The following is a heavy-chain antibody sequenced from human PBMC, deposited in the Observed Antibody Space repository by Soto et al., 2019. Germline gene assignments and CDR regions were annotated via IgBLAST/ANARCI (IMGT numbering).Heavy chain of an antibody. J-gene: IGHJ1*01. D-gene: IGHD6-19*01. CDR3: AHGERGCQH. V-gene: IGHV2-5*02. Sequence: QITLKESGPTVVKPTQTLTLTCTFSGFSLSTSGVGVGWIRQPPGKALEWLALIFWDDDKRFSPPLRSRLTITKDASKDQVVITMTNVDPGDTATYYCAHGERGCQHGGQGTVVTGSS. CDR2: IFWDDDK. CDR1: GFSLSTSGVG.